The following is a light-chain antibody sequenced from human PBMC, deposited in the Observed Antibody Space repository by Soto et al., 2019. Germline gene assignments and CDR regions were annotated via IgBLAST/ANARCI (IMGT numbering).Light chain of an antibody. J-gene: IGKJ1*01. CDR1: QSISSW. CDR3: QQYGSYPWT. Sequence: DMQMTQSPSTLSASIGDRVRITFRASQSISSWLAWYQQKPGKAPNLLIYKASSLESGVPSRFSGSGSGTEFTLTISSLQPDDFSTYYCQQYGSYPWTFGQGTKVEIK. V-gene: IGKV1-5*03. CDR2: KAS.